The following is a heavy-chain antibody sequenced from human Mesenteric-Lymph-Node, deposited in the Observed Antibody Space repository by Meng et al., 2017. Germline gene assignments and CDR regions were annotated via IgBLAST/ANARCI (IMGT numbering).Heavy chain of an antibody. D-gene: IGHD3-22*01. CDR3: ARLNYYDSTGYIDY. J-gene: IGHJ4*02. CDR2: IYHRGST. Sequence: SETLSLTCTVSGGSISSSYWIWIRQPPGKGLEWSGYIYHRGSTNYNPSLKSRVTISVDTSKKQFSLKLSSVTAADTAVYYCARLNYYDSTGYIDYWGQGTLVTVSS. CDR1: GGSISSSY. V-gene: IGHV4-59*01.